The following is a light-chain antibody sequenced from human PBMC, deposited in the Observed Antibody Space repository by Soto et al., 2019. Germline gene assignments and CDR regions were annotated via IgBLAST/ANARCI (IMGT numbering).Light chain of an antibody. CDR3: QQSKSYPIT. CDR2: GAS. V-gene: IGKV1-13*02. Sequence: AIQLTQSPSSLYAYVGDRVTITCRASQGISSALAWYQQKPGKAPNLLIYGASSLESGVPSRFSGSRSGTDFTLTIIILQTEDIANYYSQQSKSYPITFGQGSPLVIK. CDR1: QGISSA. J-gene: IGKJ5*01.